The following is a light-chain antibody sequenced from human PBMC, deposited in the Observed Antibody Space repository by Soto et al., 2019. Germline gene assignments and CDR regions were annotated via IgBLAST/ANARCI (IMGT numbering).Light chain of an antibody. CDR3: MEGAHWPYT. V-gene: IGKV2-30*01. J-gene: IGKJ2*01. Sequence: DVVMTQSPLSLPVTLGQPASISCRASRSLIYTDGNTYLNWFHQRPGQSPRRLLAKVSNRDAGVPVRFSGSESGTEFTLNSTSVEGGDVEIYYCMEGAHWPYTFGQGTKLEI. CDR2: KVS. CDR1: RSLIYTDGNTY.